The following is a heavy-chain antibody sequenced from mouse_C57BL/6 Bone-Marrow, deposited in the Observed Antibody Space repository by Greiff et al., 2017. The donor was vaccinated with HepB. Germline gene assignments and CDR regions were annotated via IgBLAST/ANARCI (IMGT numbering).Heavy chain of an antibody. CDR1: GFTFSSYA. J-gene: IGHJ3*01. CDR3: TRVGTGTAFAY. Sequence: EVKLQESGEGLVKPGGSLKLSCAASGFTFSSYAMSWVRQTPEKRLEWVAYISSGGDYIYYADTVKGRFTISRDNARNTLYLQMSSLKSEDTAMYYCTRVGTGTAFAYWGQVTLVTVSA. D-gene: IGHD4-1*01. V-gene: IGHV5-9-1*02. CDR2: ISSGGDYI.